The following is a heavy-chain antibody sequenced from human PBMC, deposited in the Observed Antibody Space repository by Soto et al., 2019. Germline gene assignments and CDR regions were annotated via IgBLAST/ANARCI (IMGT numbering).Heavy chain of an antibody. D-gene: IGHD2-21*01. J-gene: IGHJ4*02. CDR3: AREELNCGGDCFAF. Sequence: EVQLVDSGGNLVQPGRSLRLSCAASGFTFSSYEFNWVRQAPGKGLEWISYIGTSETNTYYAGSVKGRFTVSRDNAKNSVFLQMNSLRAEDTAIYHCAREELNCGGDCFAFWGQGALVTVSS. CDR2: IGTSETNT. V-gene: IGHV3-48*03. CDR1: GFTFSSYE.